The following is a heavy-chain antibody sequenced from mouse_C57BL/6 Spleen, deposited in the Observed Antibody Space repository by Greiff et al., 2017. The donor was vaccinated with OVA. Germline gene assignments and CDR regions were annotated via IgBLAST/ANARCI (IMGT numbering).Heavy chain of an antibody. Sequence: EVKVVESGGGLVKPGGSLKLSCAASGFTFSSYTMSWVRQTPEKRLEWVATISGGGGNTYYPDSVKGRFTISRDNAKNTLYLQMSSLRSEDTALYYCARWVTTVVPFAYWGQGTLVTVSA. D-gene: IGHD1-1*01. V-gene: IGHV5-9*01. CDR3: ARWVTTVVPFAY. CDR2: ISGGGGNT. J-gene: IGHJ3*01. CDR1: GFTFSSYT.